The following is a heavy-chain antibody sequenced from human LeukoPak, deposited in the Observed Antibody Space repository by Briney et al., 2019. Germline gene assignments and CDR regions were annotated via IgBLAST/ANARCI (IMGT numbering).Heavy chain of an antibody. CDR1: GYPFTIYW. CDR2: IYPGDSDT. Sequence: GESLKISFKGSGYPFTIYWIGWVRQMPGKGLGWMGIIYPGDSDTRYSPSFQGQVTISADKSISTAYLQWSSLKASDTAMYYCARGNTVSGFDPWGQGTLVTVSS. D-gene: IGHD4-11*01. V-gene: IGHV5-51*01. J-gene: IGHJ5*02. CDR3: ARGNTVSGFDP.